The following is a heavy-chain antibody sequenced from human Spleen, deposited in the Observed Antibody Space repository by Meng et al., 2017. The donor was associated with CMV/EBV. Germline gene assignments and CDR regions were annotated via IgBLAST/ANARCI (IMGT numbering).Heavy chain of an antibody. CDR2: MLYVGTT. J-gene: IGHJ4*02. D-gene: IGHD6-13*01. Sequence: TSYCCSWNHRPPGKGLEWVESMLYVGTTYYNSSLKRRVSISADTSKSQFSLKLRSLSAADTAVYYCARVSRWRYSMPRTPLYFDYWAQGTLVTVSS. CDR1: TSYC. V-gene: IGHV4-39*07. CDR3: ARVSRWRYSMPRTPLYFDY.